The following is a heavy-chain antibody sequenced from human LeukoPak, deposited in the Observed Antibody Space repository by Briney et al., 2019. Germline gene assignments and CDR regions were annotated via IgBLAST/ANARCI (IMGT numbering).Heavy chain of an antibody. V-gene: IGHV3-30*04. CDR3: ARDVGHGYNYGLIDY. Sequence: GGSLRLSCAASGFTFSIYAMHWVRQAPGKGLEWVAVISYDGSNKYCADSVKGRFTISRDNSKNTLYLQMNSLRAEDTAVYYCARDVGHGYNYGLIDYWGQGTLVTVSS. CDR1: GFTFSIYA. J-gene: IGHJ4*02. D-gene: IGHD5-18*01. CDR2: ISYDGSNK.